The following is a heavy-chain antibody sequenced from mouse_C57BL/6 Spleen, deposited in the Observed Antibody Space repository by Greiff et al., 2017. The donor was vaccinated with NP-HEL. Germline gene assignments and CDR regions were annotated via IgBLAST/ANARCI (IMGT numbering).Heavy chain of an antibody. J-gene: IGHJ3*01. CDR1: GYTFTDYY. CDR2: INPNNGGT. Sequence: EVQLQQSGPELVKPGASVKISCKASGYTFTDYYMNWVKQSHGKSLEWIGDINPNNGGTSYNQKFKGKATLTVDKSSSTAYMELRSLTSEDSAVYYCASRDLQEFAYWGQGTLVTVSA. V-gene: IGHV1-26*01. D-gene: IGHD6-1*01. CDR3: ASRDLQEFAY.